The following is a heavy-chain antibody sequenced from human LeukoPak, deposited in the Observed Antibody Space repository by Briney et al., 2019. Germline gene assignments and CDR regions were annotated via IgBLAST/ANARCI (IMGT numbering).Heavy chain of an antibody. V-gene: IGHV3-9*01. CDR2: ISWNSGRR. D-gene: IGHD3-16*01. CDR3: TTLLSYVWGRYFPYYYYYMDV. J-gene: IGHJ6*03. Sequence: PGGSLRLSCVGSGFTFDDYAMHWVRQAPGKGLEWVSGISWNSGRRGYADSVKGRFTISRDNAKTSLYLQMNSLRAEDTAVYYCTTLLSYVWGRYFPYYYYYMDVWGKGTTVTVSS. CDR1: GFTFDDYA.